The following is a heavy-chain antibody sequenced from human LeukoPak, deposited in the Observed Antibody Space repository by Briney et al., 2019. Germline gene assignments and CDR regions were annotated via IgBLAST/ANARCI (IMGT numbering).Heavy chain of an antibody. CDR1: GYTFTSYA. CDR3: AMRKPYDSSGPFDY. Sequence: ASVKVSCKASGYTFTSYAMHWVRQAPGQRLEWMGWINAGNGNTKYSQKFQGRVTITRDTFASTAYMELSSLRSEDTAMYYCAMRKPYDSSGPFDYWGQGTLVTVSS. V-gene: IGHV1-3*01. CDR2: INAGNGNT. J-gene: IGHJ4*02. D-gene: IGHD3-22*01.